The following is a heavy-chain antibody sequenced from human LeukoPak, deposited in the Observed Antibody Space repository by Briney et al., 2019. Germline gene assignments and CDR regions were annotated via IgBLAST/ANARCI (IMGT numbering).Heavy chain of an antibody. D-gene: IGHD2-15*01. V-gene: IGHV3-13*01. Sequence: AGGSLRLSCAASGFTFTTYDMHWVRQATGKGLEWVSAIGTTGDTYYPGSVKGRFTISRENAKNSLYLQMNSLRAGDTAVYYCARDRGGGHMDGWGKGTTVTISS. CDR1: GFTFTTYD. CDR3: ARDRGGGHMDG. CDR2: IGTTGDT. J-gene: IGHJ6*03.